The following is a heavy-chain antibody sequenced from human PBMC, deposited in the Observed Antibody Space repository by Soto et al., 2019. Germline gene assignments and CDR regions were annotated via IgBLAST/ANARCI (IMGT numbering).Heavy chain of an antibody. CDR2: ISYSGST. V-gene: IGHV4-39*01. CDR3: ARVFPTVVTVDY. J-gene: IGHJ4*02. Sequence: QLQLQESGPGLVKPSETLSLTCTVSGGSISSSSYYWGWIRQPPGKGLEWIGSISYSGSTYYNPSLKSRVTISVDTSKNQFSMKLSSVTAADTAVYYCARVFPTVVTVDYWGQGTLVTVSS. CDR1: GGSISSSSYY. D-gene: IGHD4-17*01.